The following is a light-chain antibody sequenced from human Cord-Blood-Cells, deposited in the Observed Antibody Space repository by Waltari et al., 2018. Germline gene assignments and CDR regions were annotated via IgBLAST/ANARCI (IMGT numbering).Light chain of an antibody. V-gene: IGLV2-11*01. CDR1: SSDVGGYNY. J-gene: IGLJ1*01. CDR3: CSYAGSYTFYV. Sequence: QSALTQPRSVSGSPGQSVTISCTGTSSDVGGYNYVSWYQPHPGKAPKPMIYDVSKRPSGVPDRFSGSKSGNTASLTISGLQAEDEADYYCCSYAGSYTFYVFGTGTKVTVL. CDR2: DVS.